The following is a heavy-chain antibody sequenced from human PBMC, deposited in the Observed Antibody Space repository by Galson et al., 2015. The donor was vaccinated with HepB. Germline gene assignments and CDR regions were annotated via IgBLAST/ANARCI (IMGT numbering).Heavy chain of an antibody. V-gene: IGHV3-15*07. CDR1: GFTFSNAW. CDR2: IKSKTDGGTT. J-gene: IGHJ4*02. Sequence: SLRLSCAASGFTFSNAWMNWVRQAPGKGLEWVGRIKSKTDGGTTDYAAPVKGKFTISRNDSENTVSLQMNSLKTEDTAVYYCTRLRGYGYWGQGTLVTVSS. D-gene: IGHD2-15*01. CDR3: TRLRGYGY.